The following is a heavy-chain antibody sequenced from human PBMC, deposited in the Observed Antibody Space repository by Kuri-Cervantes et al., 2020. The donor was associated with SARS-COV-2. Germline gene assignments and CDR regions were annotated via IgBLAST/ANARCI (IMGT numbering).Heavy chain of an antibody. CDR1: GDSVSSKIAA. V-gene: IGHV6-1*01. J-gene: IGHJ5*02. Sequence: PSCAISGDSVSSKIAAWNWIRQSPSRGLEWLGRTYYRSKWYDDYAVSVKSRISINPDTSKNQFSLHLNSVTPEDTAVYYCARGTNWPPDGWFDPWGQGTLVTVSS. CDR2: TYYRSKWYD. D-gene: IGHD7-27*01. CDR3: ARGTNWPPDGWFDP.